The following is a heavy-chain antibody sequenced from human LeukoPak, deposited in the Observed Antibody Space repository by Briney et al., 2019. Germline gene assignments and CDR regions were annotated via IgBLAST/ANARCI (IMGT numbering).Heavy chain of an antibody. CDR2: ISPNSGDT. J-gene: IGHJ6*03. CDR1: GYTFTGHY. CDR3: ARAAIAVAGDYHYHYMDV. V-gene: IGHV1-2*02. D-gene: IGHD6-19*01. Sequence: ASVKVSCKASGYTFTGHYMHWVRQAPGQGLEWMGWISPNSGDTDYAQRFQGRVTMTRDTSISTAYMELSRLRSVDTAVYYCARAAIAVAGDYHYHYMDVWGKGTTVTVSS.